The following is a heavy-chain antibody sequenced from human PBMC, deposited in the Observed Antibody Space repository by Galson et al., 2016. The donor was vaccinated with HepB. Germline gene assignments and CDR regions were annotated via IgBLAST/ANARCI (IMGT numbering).Heavy chain of an antibody. D-gene: IGHD1-26*01. J-gene: IGHJ5*02. Sequence: SETLSLTCSVSGASIRNSVYYWGWIRQPPGKGLEWIGSVFHSGTTYYNPSLKSRLTISVDTSKNQFSLKLTSVTAADTSVYYCARRGGSVGATSFDLWGQGTLVIVSS. CDR2: VFHSGTT. V-gene: IGHV4-39*01. CDR3: ARRGGSVGATSFDL. CDR1: GASIRNSVYY.